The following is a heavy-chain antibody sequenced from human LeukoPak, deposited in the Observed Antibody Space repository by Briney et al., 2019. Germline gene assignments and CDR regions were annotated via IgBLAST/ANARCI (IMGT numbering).Heavy chain of an antibody. CDR2: IYYSGST. D-gene: IGHD3-16*02. CDR1: GGSFSGYY. V-gene: IGHV4-31*11. J-gene: IGHJ4*02. Sequence: SETLSLTCAVYGGSFSGYYWSWIRQHPGKGLEWIGYIYYSGSTYYNPSLKSRVTISVDTSKNQFSLKLSSVTAADTAVYYCARAITFGGVIVFGGQGTLVTVSS. CDR3: ARAITFGGVIVF.